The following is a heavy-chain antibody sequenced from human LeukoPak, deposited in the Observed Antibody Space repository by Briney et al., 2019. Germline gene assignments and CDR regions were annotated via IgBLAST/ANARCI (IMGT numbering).Heavy chain of an antibody. D-gene: IGHD3-22*01. J-gene: IGHJ4*02. CDR3: AMLLGDSSGYYWGFGF. V-gene: IGHV1-2*02. CDR1: GYTFTGYY. CDR2: INPNSGGT. Sequence: ASEKVSCKASGYTFTGYYMHWVRQAPGQGRKWMGWINPNSGGTHYAQKFQGRVTMTRDTSSSTAYMELSRLRADDTAGYYGAMLLGDSSGYYWGFGFWGQGTLVTVSS.